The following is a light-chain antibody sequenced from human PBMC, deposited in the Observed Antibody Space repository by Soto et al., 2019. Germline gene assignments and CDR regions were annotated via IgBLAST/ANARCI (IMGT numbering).Light chain of an antibody. V-gene: IGKV3-15*01. CDR2: GAS. CDR3: QQYNNWPLT. Sequence: EIVMTQSPDTLSVSPGERATLSCRASQSVSSNLAWYQQKPGQAHRLLIYGASPRATGIPARFSGSGSGTEFTLTISSLQSEDFAVYYCQQYNNWPLTFGGGTKVEIK. CDR1: QSVSSN. J-gene: IGKJ4*01.